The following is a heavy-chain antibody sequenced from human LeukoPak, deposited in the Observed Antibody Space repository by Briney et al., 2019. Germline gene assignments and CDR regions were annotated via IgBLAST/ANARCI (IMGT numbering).Heavy chain of an antibody. CDR2: ITWDGGTT. CDR1: GFTFHDYA. D-gene: IGHD6-13*01. V-gene: IGHV3-43D*03. Sequence: GGSLRLSCAASGFTFHDYAMHWVRQAPGKGLEWVSLITWDGGTTYYADSVKGRFTISRDNSKNFLYLQMNSLRAEDTALYYCARVSSSSWWNYFDYWGQGTLVTVSS. CDR3: ARVSSSSWWNYFDY. J-gene: IGHJ4*02.